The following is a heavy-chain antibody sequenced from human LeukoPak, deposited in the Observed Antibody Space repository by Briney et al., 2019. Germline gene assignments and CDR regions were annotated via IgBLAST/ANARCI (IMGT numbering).Heavy chain of an antibody. CDR2: IYTSGIT. CDR1: GVSISSYY. J-gene: IGHJ4*02. CDR3: ARSPPDINPLDY. D-gene: IGHD1-14*01. Sequence: MPSETLSLTCTVSGVSISSYYWSWIRQPAGKGLEWIGRIYTSGITDYNPSLKSRVTMSVDTSKNQFSLKLSSVTAADTAVYYCARSPPDINPLDYWGQGTLVTVSS. V-gene: IGHV4-4*07.